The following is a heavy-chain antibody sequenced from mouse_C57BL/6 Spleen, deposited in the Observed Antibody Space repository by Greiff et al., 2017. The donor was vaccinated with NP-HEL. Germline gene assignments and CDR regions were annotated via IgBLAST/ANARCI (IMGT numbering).Heavy chain of an antibody. V-gene: IGHV1-42*01. D-gene: IGHD4-1*01. CDR1: GYSFTGYY. J-gene: IGHJ3*01. CDR3: AREGNWDEAWFAY. Sequence: VQLQQSGPELVKPGASVKISCKASGYSFTGYYMNWVKQSPEKSLEWIGDINPSTGGTTYNQKFKAKATLTVDKSSSTAYMQLKSRTSEDSAVYYCAREGNWDEAWFAYWGQGTLVTVSA. CDR2: INPSTGGT.